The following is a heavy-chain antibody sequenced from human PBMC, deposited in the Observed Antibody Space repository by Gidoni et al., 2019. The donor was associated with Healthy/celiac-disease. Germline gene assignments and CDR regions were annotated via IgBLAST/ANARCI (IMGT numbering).Heavy chain of an antibody. CDR2: IYTSGST. Sequence: QVQLQESGPGLVKPSQTLSLTCTVSGGSISSGSYYWSWIRQPAGKGLEWIGRIYTSGSTNYNPSLKSRVTISVDTSKNQFSLKLSSVTAADTAVYYCARESYWDYDSSGHQYYYGMDVWGQGTTVTVSS. J-gene: IGHJ6*02. V-gene: IGHV4-61*02. D-gene: IGHD3-22*01. CDR3: ARESYWDYDSSGHQYYYGMDV. CDR1: GGSISSGSYY.